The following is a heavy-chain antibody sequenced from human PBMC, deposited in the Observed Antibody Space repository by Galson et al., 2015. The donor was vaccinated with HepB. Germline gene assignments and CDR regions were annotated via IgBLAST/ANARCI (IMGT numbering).Heavy chain of an antibody. J-gene: IGHJ4*02. CDR2: ISSSSSTI. CDR1: GFTFSSYS. V-gene: IGHV3-48*04. Sequence: SLRLSCAASGFTFSSYSMNWVRQAPGKGLEWVSYISSSSSTIYYADSVKGRFTISRDNAKNSLYLQMNSLRAEDTAVYYCARDRRDILTDYWGQGTLVTVSS. CDR3: ARDRRDILTDY. D-gene: IGHD3-9*01.